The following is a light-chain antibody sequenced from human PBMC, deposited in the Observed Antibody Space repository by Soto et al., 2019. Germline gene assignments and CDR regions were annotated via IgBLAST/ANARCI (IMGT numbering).Light chain of an antibody. J-gene: IGLJ2*01. CDR2: NTN. V-gene: IGLV1-44*01. CDR3: AAWDGSLDVVL. Sequence: QSVLTQPPSASGTPGQRVTISCSGSSSNIGTNTVNWYQQFPGSAPQLLLYNTNQRPSGVPGRFSGSKSGTSAFLAISGLQSEDEADYYCAAWDGSLDVVLFGGGTKLTVL. CDR1: SSNIGTNT.